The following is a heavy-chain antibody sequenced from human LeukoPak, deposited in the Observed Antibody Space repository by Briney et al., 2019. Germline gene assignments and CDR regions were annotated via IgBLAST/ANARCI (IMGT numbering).Heavy chain of an antibody. CDR1: GYSFTAFY. J-gene: IGHJ3*02. Sequence: ASVKVSCKASGYSFTAFYIHWVRQAPGQGLEWMGIINPSGGSTSYAQKFQGRVTMTRDTSTSTVYMELSSLRSEDTAVYYCARVASLGNDAFDIWGQGTMVTVSS. V-gene: IGHV1-46*01. CDR3: ARVASLGNDAFDI. CDR2: INPSGGST. D-gene: IGHD3-16*01.